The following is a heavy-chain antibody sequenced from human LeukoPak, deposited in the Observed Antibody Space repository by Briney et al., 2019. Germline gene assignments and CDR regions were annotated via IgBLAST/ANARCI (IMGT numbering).Heavy chain of an antibody. CDR2: INPNNGAT. V-gene: IGHV1-2*06. D-gene: IGHD1-26*01. CDR1: GYTFAGYY. J-gene: IGHJ4*02. Sequence: ASVKVSCKASGYTFAGYYMHWVRQAPGQGLEWMGRINPNNGATNYAQKFQGRVTITGDTSISTAYMELSSLRSDDTAVYYCTRESGSYHGNDYWGQGTLVTVSS. CDR3: TRESGSYHGNDY.